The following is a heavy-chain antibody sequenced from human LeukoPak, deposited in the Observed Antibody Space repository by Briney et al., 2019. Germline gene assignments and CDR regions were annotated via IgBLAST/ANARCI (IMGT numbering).Heavy chain of an antibody. Sequence: PGGSLRLSCAASGFTFDDYAMHWVRHAPGKGLEWVSGISWNSGSIGYADSVKGRFTISRDNAKNSLYLQMNSLRAEDTAVYYCARGLAAAGTPDYWGQGTLVTVSS. CDR1: GFTFDDYA. J-gene: IGHJ4*02. CDR3: ARGLAAAGTPDY. V-gene: IGHV3-9*01. CDR2: ISWNSGSI. D-gene: IGHD6-13*01.